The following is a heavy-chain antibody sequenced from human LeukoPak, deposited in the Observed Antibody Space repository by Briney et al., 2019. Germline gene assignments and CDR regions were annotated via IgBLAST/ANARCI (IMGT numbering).Heavy chain of an antibody. Sequence: SSVKLSCKGSGYSFTIYSISWVRQAPAQGQGLVGWISAYNGNTKYSPKLQGRVTMTTETSTSTAYMELRSLRSDDTAVYYRARDFAVVYYGSGSLDYWGQGTLVTVSS. J-gene: IGHJ4*02. D-gene: IGHD3-10*01. CDR3: ARDFAVVYYGSGSLDY. CDR1: GYSFTIYS. CDR2: ISAYNGNT. V-gene: IGHV1-18*01.